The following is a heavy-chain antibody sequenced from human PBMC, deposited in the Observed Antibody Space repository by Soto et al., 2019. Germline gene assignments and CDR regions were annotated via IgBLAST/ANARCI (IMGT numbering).Heavy chain of an antibody. CDR1: GGSISSYY. CDR3: ARGGYDSRGDI. CDR2: IYYSGST. Sequence: SETLSLTCTVSGGSISSYYWSWIRQPPGKGLEWIGYIYYSGSTNYNPSLKSRVTISVDTSKNQFSLKLSSVTAADTAVYYCARGGYDSRGDIWGQGTMVTVSS. J-gene: IGHJ3*02. V-gene: IGHV4-59*01. D-gene: IGHD3-22*01.